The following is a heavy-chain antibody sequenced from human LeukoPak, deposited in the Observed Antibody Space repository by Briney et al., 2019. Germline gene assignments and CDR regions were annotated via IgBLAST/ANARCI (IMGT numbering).Heavy chain of an antibody. CDR3: ARRRRNCSGGSCLYYFDY. V-gene: IGHV1-2*04. D-gene: IGHD2-15*01. Sequence: ASVKVSCKASGYTFTGYYMHWVRQAPGQGLKWMGWINPNSGGTNYAQKFQGWVTMTRDTSISTAYTELSRLRSDDTAVYYCARRRRNCSGGSCLYYFDYWGQGTLVTVSS. CDR1: GYTFTGYY. J-gene: IGHJ4*02. CDR2: INPNSGGT.